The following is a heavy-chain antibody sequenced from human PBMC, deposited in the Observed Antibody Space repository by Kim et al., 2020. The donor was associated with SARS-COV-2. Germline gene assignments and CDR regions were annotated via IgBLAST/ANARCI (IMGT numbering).Heavy chain of an antibody. CDR3: ARHLGFTSGWLEY. CDR1: GGSVSSNS. J-gene: IGHJ4*02. D-gene: IGHD6-19*01. V-gene: IGHV4-59*08. Sequence: SETLSLTCTVSGGSVSSNSWNWIRQPPGKGLEWIWYIYYSGSTNYNPSLRSRVTLSVDTSKNQFSLRLSSVTAADTAVYYCARHLGFTSGWLEYWGQGTLVTVSS. CDR2: IYYSGST.